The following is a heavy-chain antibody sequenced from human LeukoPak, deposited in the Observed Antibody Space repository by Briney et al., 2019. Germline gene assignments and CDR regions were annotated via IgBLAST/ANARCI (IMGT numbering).Heavy chain of an antibody. D-gene: IGHD3-9*01. CDR3: ARGADSGYSSDN. V-gene: IGHV3-23*01. CDR1: GFTFSSYA. J-gene: IGHJ4*02. CDR2: ISGSGGST. Sequence: GGSLRLSCAASGFTFSSYAMSWVRQAPGKGLEWVSAISGSGGSTYYADSVKGRFTISRDNSKNTLYLQMNSLRAGDTAVNYCARGADSGYSSDNWGQGTLVSVSS.